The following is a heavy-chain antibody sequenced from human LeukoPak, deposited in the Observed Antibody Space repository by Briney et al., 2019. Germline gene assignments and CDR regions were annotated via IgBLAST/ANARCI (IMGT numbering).Heavy chain of an antibody. CDR3: ARGGTTVTPLKV. CDR2: ISAYNGNT. D-gene: IGHD4-17*01. Sequence: ASVKVSCRASGYTFTSYGISWVRQAPGQGLEWMGWISAYNGNTNYAQKFQGRVTMTRNTSISTAYMELSSLRSEDTAVYYCARGGTTVTPLKVWGQGTLVTVSS. J-gene: IGHJ4*02. V-gene: IGHV1-18*01. CDR1: GYTFTSYG.